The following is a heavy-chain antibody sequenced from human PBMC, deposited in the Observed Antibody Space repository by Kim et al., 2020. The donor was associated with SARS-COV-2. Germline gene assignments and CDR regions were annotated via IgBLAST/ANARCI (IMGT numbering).Heavy chain of an antibody. CDR2: ISAMGGKT. CDR1: GFTFRGYV. Sequence: GGSLRLSCLASGFTFRGYVMYWVRQAPGKGLECVSGISAMGGKTDYADSVKGRFTISRDNTKNTLSLQMSSLRVEDTAVYYCVKEGVAYYYEFFDYWDQGRLVTVPS. J-gene: IGHJ4*02. D-gene: IGHD3-22*01. CDR3: VKEGVAYYYEFFDY. V-gene: IGHV3-64D*06.